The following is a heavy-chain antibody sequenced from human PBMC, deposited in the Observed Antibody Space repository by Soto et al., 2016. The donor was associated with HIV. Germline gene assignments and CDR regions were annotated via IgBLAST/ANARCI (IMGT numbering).Heavy chain of an antibody. CDR1: GFTFSSHA. Sequence: EVQLLESGGGLVQPGGSLRLSCAVSGFTFSSHAMNWVRQAPGKGLEWVSSISISGANTYYTDSVSGRFTISRDNSKNTVYLQMNSLRDEDTAIYYCAREETPNDYWGQGTLVTVSS. CDR2: ISISGANT. CDR3: AREETPNDY. J-gene: IGHJ4*02. V-gene: IGHV3-23*01.